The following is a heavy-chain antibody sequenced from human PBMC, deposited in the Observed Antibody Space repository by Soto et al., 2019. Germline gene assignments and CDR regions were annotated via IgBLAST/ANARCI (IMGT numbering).Heavy chain of an antibody. CDR1: GFTFSSYG. CDR3: ARETYYDFWSGPYYFDF. D-gene: IGHD3-3*01. J-gene: IGHJ4*02. Sequence: GGSLRLSCAASGFTFSSYGMHWVRPAPGKGLEWVAVIWYDGSNKYYADSVKGRFTISRDNSKNTLYLQMNSLRAEDTAVYYCARETYYDFWSGPYYFDFRGQRSPVTVSS. V-gene: IGHV3-33*01. CDR2: IWYDGSNK.